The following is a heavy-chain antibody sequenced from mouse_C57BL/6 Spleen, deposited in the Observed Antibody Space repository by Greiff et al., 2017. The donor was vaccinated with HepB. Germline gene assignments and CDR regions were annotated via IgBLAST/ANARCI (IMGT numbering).Heavy chain of an antibody. V-gene: IGHV2-6*01. D-gene: IGHD1-1*01. CDR2: IWGVGST. CDR1: GFSLTSYG. CDR3: ASAHYYGSSSFAY. J-gene: IGHJ3*01. Sequence: VKLVESGPGLVAPSQSLSITCTVSGFSLTSYGVDWVRQSPGKGLEWLGVIWGVGSTNYNSALKSRLSISKDNSKSQVFLKMNSLQTDDTAMYYCASAHYYGSSSFAYWGQGTLVTVSA.